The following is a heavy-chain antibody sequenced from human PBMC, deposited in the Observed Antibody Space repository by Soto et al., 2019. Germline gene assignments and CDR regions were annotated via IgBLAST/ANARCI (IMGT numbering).Heavy chain of an antibody. CDR1: GLTFSSYS. CDR2: ISSSSSYI. Sequence: PGGSLRLSCAASGLTFSSYSMNWVRQAPGKGLEWVSSISSSSSYIYYADSVKGRFTISRDNAKNSLYLQMNSLRAEDTAVYYCARDRGIAAAGNYGMDVWGQGTTVTVSS. J-gene: IGHJ6*02. V-gene: IGHV3-21*01. D-gene: IGHD6-13*01. CDR3: ARDRGIAAAGNYGMDV.